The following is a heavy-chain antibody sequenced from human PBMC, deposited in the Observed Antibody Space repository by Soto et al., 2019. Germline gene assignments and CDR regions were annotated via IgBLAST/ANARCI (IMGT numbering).Heavy chain of an antibody. CDR2: IYPGESDT. V-gene: IGHV5-51*01. CDR3: ATCKNYDSSGYYYDPADYYYGMDV. D-gene: IGHD3-22*01. CDR1: GYSFTSYW. J-gene: IGHJ6*02. Sequence: GESLKISCKGSGYSFTSYWIGWVRQMPGKGLEWMGIIYPGESDTRYSPSFQGQVTISADKSISTAYLQWSSLKASDTAMYYCATCKNYDSSGYYYDPADYYYGMDVWGQGTTVTVSS.